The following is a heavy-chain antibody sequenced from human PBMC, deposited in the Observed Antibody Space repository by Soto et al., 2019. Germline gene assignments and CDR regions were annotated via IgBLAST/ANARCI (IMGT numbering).Heavy chain of an antibody. CDR1: GDSISDVDYY. J-gene: IGHJ6*01. Sequence: QVQLQESGPGLVKPSQTLSLTCTVSGDSISDVDYYWSWVRQTPREGLEWIGAFYDSGTSYYSPSLKSRMTISVDSSKNQFSLTLTSVTAADTAVYYRARGTRYYFDTTGPVYGMDVWGQGTTVTVSS. D-gene: IGHD3-22*01. V-gene: IGHV4-30-4*01. CDR2: FYDSGTS. CDR3: ARGTRYYFDTTGPVYGMDV.